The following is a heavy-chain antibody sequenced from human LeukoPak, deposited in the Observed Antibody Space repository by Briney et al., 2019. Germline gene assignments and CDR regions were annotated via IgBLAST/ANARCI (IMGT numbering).Heavy chain of an antibody. J-gene: IGHJ5*02. V-gene: IGHV4-31*03. D-gene: IGHD6-13*01. CDR1: GGSISSGGYN. Sequence: KTSQTLSLTCTVSGGSISSGGYNWSWIRQHPGKGLEWIGYIYYSGSTYYNPSLKSRVTISVDTSKNQFSLKLSSVTAADTAVYYCARGDSSWYEGNWFDPWGQGTLVTVSS. CDR3: ARGDSSWYEGNWFDP. CDR2: IYYSGST.